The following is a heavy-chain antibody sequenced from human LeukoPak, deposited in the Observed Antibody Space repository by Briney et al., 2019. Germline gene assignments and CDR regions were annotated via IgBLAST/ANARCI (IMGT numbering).Heavy chain of an antibody. CDR1: GYTLTELS. CDR3: ATFDRMVLTLDY. J-gene: IGHJ4*02. CDR2: FDPEDGET. V-gene: IGHV1-24*01. D-gene: IGHD3-10*01. Sequence: ASVKVSCKVSGYTLTELSMHCVRQAPGKGLGWMGGFDPEDGETIYAQKFQGRVTMTEDTSTDTAYMELSSLRSEDTAVYYCATFDRMVLTLDYWGQGTLVTVSS.